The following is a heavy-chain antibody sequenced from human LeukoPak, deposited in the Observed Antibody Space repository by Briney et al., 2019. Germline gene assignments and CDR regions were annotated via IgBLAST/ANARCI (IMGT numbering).Heavy chain of an antibody. J-gene: IGHJ4*02. V-gene: IGHV3-74*01. CDR2: INNDGSTT. D-gene: IGHD1-26*01. Sequence: GGSLRLSCAASGFTFSNYWMHWVRQTPGKGLVWVSRINNDGSTTSYADSVKGRFTISRDNAKNTLYLQMNSLKSEDSAAYYCARGPAANSGYYYAGDYWGQGTLVTVSS. CDR3: ARGPAANSGYYYAGDY. CDR1: GFTFSNYW.